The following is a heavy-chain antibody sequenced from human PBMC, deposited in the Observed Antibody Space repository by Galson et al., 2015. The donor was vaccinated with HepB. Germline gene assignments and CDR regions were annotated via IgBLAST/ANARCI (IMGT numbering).Heavy chain of an antibody. J-gene: IGHJ3*02. D-gene: IGHD6-13*01. V-gene: IGHV3-23*01. CDR1: GFTFSSYA. Sequence: SLRLSCAASGFTFSSYAMSWVRQAPGKGLEWVSAISGSGGSTYYADSVKGRFTISRDNSKNTLYLQMNSLRAEDTAVYYCAKDVGAAAGTANDAFDIWGQGTMVTVPS. CDR3: AKDVGAAAGTANDAFDI. CDR2: ISGSGGST.